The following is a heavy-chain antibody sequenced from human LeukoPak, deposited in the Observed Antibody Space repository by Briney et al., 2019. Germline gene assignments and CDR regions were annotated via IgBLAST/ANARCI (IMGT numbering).Heavy chain of an antibody. CDR1: GFTFSSYA. D-gene: IGHD6-19*01. J-gene: IGHJ4*02. CDR3: AKDISSSGWYYFDY. Sequence: GGSLRLSCAASGFTFSSYAMSWVRQAPGKGLEWVSAISGSGGSTYYADSVKGRFTISRDNSKNSLYLQMNSLRTEDTALYYCAKDISSSGWYYFDYWGQGTLVTVSS. CDR2: ISGSGGST. V-gene: IGHV3-23*01.